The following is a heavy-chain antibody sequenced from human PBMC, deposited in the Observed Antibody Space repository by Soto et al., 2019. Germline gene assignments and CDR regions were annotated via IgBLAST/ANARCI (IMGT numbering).Heavy chain of an antibody. D-gene: IGHD1-26*01. CDR2: IYYSGST. J-gene: IGHJ4*02. CDR1: GGSISSYY. CDR3: AGVSSGNIEY. V-gene: IGHV4-59*01. Sequence: SETLCLTCTVSGGSISSYYWSWIRQPPGKGLEWIGNIYYSGSTNYNPSLKSRVTISVDTSKNQFSLKLSSVTAADTAVYYCAGVSSGNIEYWGQGTLVTVSS.